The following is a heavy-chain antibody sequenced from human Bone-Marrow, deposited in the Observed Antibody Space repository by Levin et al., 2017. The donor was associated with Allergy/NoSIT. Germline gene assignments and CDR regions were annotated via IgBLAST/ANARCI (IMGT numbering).Heavy chain of an antibody. CDR1: GYSFTNYW. V-gene: IGHV5-10-1*01. D-gene: IGHD5-18*01. J-gene: IGHJ6*03. CDR3: ARNSRGYRYGSYYMDV. CDR2: IDPSDSYT. Sequence: GESLKISCKGSGYSFTNYWISWVRQMPGKGLEWMGKIDPSDSYTNYSPSFQGHVTISADKSISPAYLPWSSLKASDTALYYCARNSRGYRYGSYYMDVWGKGTTVTVSS.